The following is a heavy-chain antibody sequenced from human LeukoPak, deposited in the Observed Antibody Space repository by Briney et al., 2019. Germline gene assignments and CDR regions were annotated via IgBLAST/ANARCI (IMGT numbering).Heavy chain of an antibody. V-gene: IGHV3-23*01. CDR1: GFTFSSYA. CDR2: LSGSGGST. J-gene: IGHJ4*02. CDR3: AKQIGYCSGGNCYFTY. D-gene: IGHD2-15*01. Sequence: GGSLRLSCAASGFTFSSYAMSWVRQAPGKGLEWVPALSGSGGSTYYADSVKGRFTISRDNSKNTLFLQMNSLRAEDTAVYYCAKQIGYCSGGNCYFTYWGQGTLVTVSS.